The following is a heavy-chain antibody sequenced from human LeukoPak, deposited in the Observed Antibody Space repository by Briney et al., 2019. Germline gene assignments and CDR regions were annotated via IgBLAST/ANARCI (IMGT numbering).Heavy chain of an antibody. CDR2: ISSSGSTI. J-gene: IGHJ6*03. CDR3: ARDLRITIFDDYYYYMDV. CDR1: GFTFSDYY. Sequence: GGSLRLSCAASGFTFSDYYMSWIRQAPGKGLEWVSYISSSGSTIYYADSVKGRPTISRDNAKNSLYLQMNSLRAEDTAVYYCARDLRITIFDDYYYYMDVWGKGTTVTVSS. D-gene: IGHD3-3*01. V-gene: IGHV3-11*01.